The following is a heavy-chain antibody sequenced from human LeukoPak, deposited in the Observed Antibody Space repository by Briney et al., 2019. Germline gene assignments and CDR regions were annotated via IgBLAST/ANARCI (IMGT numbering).Heavy chain of an antibody. CDR1: GFTFSSYA. D-gene: IGHD4-17*01. Sequence: GGSLRLSCAASGFTFSSYAMSWVRQAPGKRLEWISAISGSGGSTYYADSVKGRFTISRDNSKTTLYLQMNSLRAEDTAVYYCAKDRYYGEIFDYWGQGTLVTVSS. J-gene: IGHJ4*02. V-gene: IGHV3-23*01. CDR3: AKDRYYGEIFDY. CDR2: ISGSGGST.